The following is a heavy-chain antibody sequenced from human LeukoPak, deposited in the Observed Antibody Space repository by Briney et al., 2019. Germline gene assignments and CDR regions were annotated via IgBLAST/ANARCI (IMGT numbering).Heavy chain of an antibody. D-gene: IGHD6-19*01. CDR1: GGSISSGDYY. Sequence: SQTLSLTCTVSGGSISSGDYYWAWIRQPPGKGLEWIASIYYSGSTYYNPSLKSRVTISVDTSRNQFSLKLSSVTAADTAVYYCASLAVAGLSEGYWGQGTLVIVSS. V-gene: IGHV4-39*01. CDR3: ASLAVAGLSEGY. J-gene: IGHJ4*02. CDR2: IYYSGST.